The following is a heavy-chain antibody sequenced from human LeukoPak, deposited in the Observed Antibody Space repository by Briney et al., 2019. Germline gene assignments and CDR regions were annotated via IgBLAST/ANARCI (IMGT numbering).Heavy chain of an antibody. CDR2: IYSSGST. D-gene: IGHD3-10*01. CDR3: ARGGYYFGY. J-gene: IGHJ4*02. CDR1: GGAIDSYY. Sequence: SETLSLTCTVSGGAIDSYYWSWIRQPPGKGLEWIGHIYSSGSTNYNPSLKSRVTILVDTYKNQFSLKLRSVTAADTAVYYCARGGYYFGYWGQGTLVTVSS. V-gene: IGHV4-59*01.